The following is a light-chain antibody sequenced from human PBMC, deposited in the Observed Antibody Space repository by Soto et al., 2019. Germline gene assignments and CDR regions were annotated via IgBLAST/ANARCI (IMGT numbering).Light chain of an antibody. CDR1: QSVSSY. V-gene: IGKV3-11*01. CDR3: QQRRNWPQLP. J-gene: IGKJ4*02. CDR2: DAS. Sequence: EIVLTQSPATLSLSPGERATLSCRASQSVSSYLAWYQQKPGQAPRLLSYDASNRATGIPARFSGSGSGPDFTLTISRLEPEDFAVYYCQQRRNWPQLPLGGGTKVEIK.